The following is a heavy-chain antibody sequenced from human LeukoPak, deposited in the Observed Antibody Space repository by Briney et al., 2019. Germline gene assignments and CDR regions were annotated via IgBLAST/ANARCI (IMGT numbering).Heavy chain of an antibody. CDR3: ARGRHPGPTWISEY. Sequence: ASVKVSCKAFEYTFTSYDINWVRQATGQGLEWMGWMNPNNGNTGYAQKFQGRVTMTRNTSISTAYMELSSLTSEDTAVYYCARGRHPGPTWISEYWGQGTLVTVSS. J-gene: IGHJ4*02. CDR1: EYTFTSYD. D-gene: IGHD5-12*01. CDR2: MNPNNGNT. V-gene: IGHV1-8*01.